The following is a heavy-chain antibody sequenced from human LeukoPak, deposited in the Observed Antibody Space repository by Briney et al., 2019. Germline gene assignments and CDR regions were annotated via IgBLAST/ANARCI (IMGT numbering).Heavy chain of an antibody. CDR2: MNPNSGNT. CDR1: GYTFSSYD. D-gene: IGHD3/OR15-3a*01. J-gene: IGHJ4*02. Sequence: ASVKVSCTASGYTFSSYDISWVRQAAGQGPEWMGWMNPNSGNTAYAQNFQGRVIMTRNTSISTAYMELSSLRSEDTAVYYCARVPGDGDYWFDYWGQGTLVTVS. CDR3: ARVPGDGDYWFDY. V-gene: IGHV1-8*01.